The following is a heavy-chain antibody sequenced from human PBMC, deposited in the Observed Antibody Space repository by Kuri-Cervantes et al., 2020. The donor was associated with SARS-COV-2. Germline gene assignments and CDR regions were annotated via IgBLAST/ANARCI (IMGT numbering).Heavy chain of an antibody. V-gene: IGHV4-30-2*01. D-gene: IGHD2-2*02. J-gene: IGHJ5*02. CDR1: GGSISSGGYY. Sequence: SETLSLTCTVSGGSISSGGYYWSWIRQPPGKGLEWIGYIYHSGSTYYNPSLKSRVTISVDRSKNQFSLKLSSVTAADTAVYYCARGVVVPAAIRGGRWFDPWGQGTLVTVSS. CDR2: IYHSGST. CDR3: ARGVVVPAAIRGGRWFDP.